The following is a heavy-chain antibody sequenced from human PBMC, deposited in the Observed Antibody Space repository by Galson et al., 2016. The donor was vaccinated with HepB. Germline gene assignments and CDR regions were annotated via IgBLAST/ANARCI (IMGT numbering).Heavy chain of an antibody. CDR2: ISYDGSHK. CDR3: AKNDILAGYSAFDY. D-gene: IGHD3-9*01. Sequence: SLRLSCAASGFTFSSYAMHWVRQAPGKGLEWVAVISYDGSHKYYAASVKGRFTISRDNSKNTLSLQMNSLRAEDTAVYYCAKNDILAGYSAFDYWGQGTLVIVSS. V-gene: IGHV3-30*18. CDR1: GFTFSSYA. J-gene: IGHJ4*02.